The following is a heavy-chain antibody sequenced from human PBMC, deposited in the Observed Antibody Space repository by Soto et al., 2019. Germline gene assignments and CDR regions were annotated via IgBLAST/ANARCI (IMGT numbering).Heavy chain of an antibody. V-gene: IGHV3-53*02. CDR3: ASSSKALGRGVYVGSPDY. J-gene: IGHJ4*02. Sequence: EVQLVETGGGLIQPGGSLRLSCAVSGFTVSSSYMSWVRQTPQKGLEWISIIYADSGTFYADSVKGRFTISRDNPKNSLYFQMNSLRAEDTAVDYCASSSKALGRGVYVGSPDYWGQGTLVTVSS. CDR2: IYADSGT. D-gene: IGHD1-26*01. CDR1: GFTVSSSY.